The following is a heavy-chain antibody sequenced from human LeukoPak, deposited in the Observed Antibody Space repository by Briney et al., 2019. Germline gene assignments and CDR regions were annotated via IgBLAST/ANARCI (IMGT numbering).Heavy chain of an antibody. Sequence: GGSLRLSCAASGFTFGNYWMSWVRQAPGKGLEWVASIKQDESAKDYVDSVKGRFTIPRDNAKNSLYLQMNSLRAEDTAVYYCARDRGWAGTTATDFDYWGQGTLVTVSS. J-gene: IGHJ4*02. CDR3: ARDRGWAGTTATDFDY. D-gene: IGHD1-1*01. V-gene: IGHV3-7*05. CDR2: IKQDESAK. CDR1: GFTFGNYW.